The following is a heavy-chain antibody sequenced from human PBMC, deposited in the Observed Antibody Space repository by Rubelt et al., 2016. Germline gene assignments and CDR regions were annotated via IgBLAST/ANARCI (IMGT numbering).Heavy chain of an antibody. CDR3: ASQSSSGWYAFDI. Sequence: VQLQQWGAGLLKPSETLSLTCAVYGGSFSGCYWSWIRQPPGKGLEWIGEINHSGSTNYNPSLKSRVTISVDTSKNQFSLKLSSVTAADTAVYYCASQSSSGWYAFDIWGQGTMVTVSS. CDR2: INHSGST. D-gene: IGHD6-19*01. V-gene: IGHV4-34*01. J-gene: IGHJ3*02. CDR1: GGSFSGCY.